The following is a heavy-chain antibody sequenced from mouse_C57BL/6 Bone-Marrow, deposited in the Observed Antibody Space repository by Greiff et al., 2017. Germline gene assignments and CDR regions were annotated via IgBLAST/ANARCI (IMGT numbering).Heavy chain of an antibody. J-gene: IGHJ1*03. CDR3: ARGSYDYDDGWYFDV. V-gene: IGHV5-9*04. CDR1: GFTFSSYT. D-gene: IGHD2-4*01. Sequence: EVKLVESGGGLVKPGGSLKLSCAASGFTFSSYTMSWVRQTPEKRLEWVATISGGGGNTYYPDSVKGRFTISRDNAKNTLYLQMSSLRSEDTAVYYCARGSYDYDDGWYFDVWGTGTTVTVSS. CDR2: ISGGGGNT.